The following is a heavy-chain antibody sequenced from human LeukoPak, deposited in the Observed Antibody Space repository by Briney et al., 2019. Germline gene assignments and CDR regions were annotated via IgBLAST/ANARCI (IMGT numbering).Heavy chain of an antibody. CDR2: INPNSGGT. D-gene: IGHD3-16*02. Sequence: ASVKVSCKASGYTFTGYYMHWVRQAPGQGLEWMGWINPNSGGTNYAQKFQGRVTMTRDTSISTAYMELSRLRSDDTAVYYCASAYYDYVWGSYRHGAFDIWGQGTMVTVPS. CDR1: GYTFTGYY. CDR3: ASAYYDYVWGSYRHGAFDI. J-gene: IGHJ3*02. V-gene: IGHV1-2*02.